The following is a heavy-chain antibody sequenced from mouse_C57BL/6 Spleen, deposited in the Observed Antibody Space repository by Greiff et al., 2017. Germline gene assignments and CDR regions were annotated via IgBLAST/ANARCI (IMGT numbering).Heavy chain of an antibody. CDR1: GYAFSSYW. D-gene: IGHD1-1*01. CDR3: ARASQYYYGSSHWYFDV. J-gene: IGHJ1*03. V-gene: IGHV1-80*01. CDR2: IYPGDGDT. Sequence: VQLQQSGAELVKPGASVKISCKASGYAFSSYWMNWVKQRPGKGLEWIGQIYPGDGDTNYNGKFKGKATLTAEKSSSTAYMQLRRLTSEYSSVYFPARASQYYYGSSHWYFDVWGTGTTVTVSS.